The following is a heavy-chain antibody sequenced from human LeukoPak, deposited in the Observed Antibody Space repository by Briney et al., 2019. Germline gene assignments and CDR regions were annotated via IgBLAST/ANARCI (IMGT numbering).Heavy chain of an antibody. CDR1: GFTFSSYE. V-gene: IGHV3-48*03. CDR2: ISSSGSTI. CDR3: ARGAHYYYDSSGYSYGDDY. J-gene: IGHJ4*02. D-gene: IGHD3-22*01. Sequence: GGSLRLSCAASGFTFSSYEMNWVRQAPGKGLEWVSYISSSGSTIYYADSVKGRFTISRDNAKNSLYLQMNSLRAEDTAVYYCARGAHYYYDSSGYSYGDDYWGQGTLVTVSS.